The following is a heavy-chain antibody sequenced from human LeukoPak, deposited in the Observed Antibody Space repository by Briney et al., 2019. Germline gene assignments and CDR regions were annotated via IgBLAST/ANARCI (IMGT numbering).Heavy chain of an antibody. D-gene: IGHD2-2*01. J-gene: IGHJ6*02. CDR2: ISYDGSNE. CDR1: GFTFSSYG. Sequence: GGSLRLSCAASGFTFSSYGMHWVRQAPGKGLRWVALISYDGSNEYYADSVRGRFTISRDNSKFTLYMQMNSLRAEDTAVYYCARVRAGYCTSTSCYTGMDVWGQGTTVTVSS. V-gene: IGHV3-30*03. CDR3: ARVRAGYCTSTSCYTGMDV.